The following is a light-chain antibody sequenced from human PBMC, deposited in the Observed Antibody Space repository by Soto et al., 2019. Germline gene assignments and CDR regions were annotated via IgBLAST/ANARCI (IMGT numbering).Light chain of an antibody. V-gene: IGKV3-20*01. CDR1: QSVSNNY. J-gene: IGKJ1*01. CDR2: GAS. Sequence: EIVLTQSPGTLSLSPGERATLSCRASQSVSNNYLAWYQQKPGQAPRLVIYGASSRATGIPDRFSASGSGTDFTLTISRLEPEDFAVYYCQQYISSPLTFGQGTKVEI. CDR3: QQYISSPLT.